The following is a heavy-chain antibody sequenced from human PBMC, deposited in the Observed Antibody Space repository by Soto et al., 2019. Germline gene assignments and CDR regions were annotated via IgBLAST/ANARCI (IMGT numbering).Heavy chain of an antibody. CDR1: GGSISSSSYY. CDR2: IYYSGST. Sequence: PSETLSLTCTVSGGSISSSSYYWGWIRQPPGEGLEWIGSIYYSGSTYYNPSLKSRVTISVDTSKNQFSLKLSSVTAADTAVYYCASTRADSSGWYLPNFFDYWGQGTLVTVSS. V-gene: IGHV4-39*01. CDR3: ASTRADSSGWYLPNFFDY. J-gene: IGHJ4*02. D-gene: IGHD6-19*01.